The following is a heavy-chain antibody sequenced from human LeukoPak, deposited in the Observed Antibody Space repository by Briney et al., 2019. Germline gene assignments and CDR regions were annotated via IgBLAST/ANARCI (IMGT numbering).Heavy chain of an antibody. D-gene: IGHD1-1*01. J-gene: IGHJ5*02. CDR1: GYTFTSYD. CDR3: ARVNDGAGFDP. CDR2: MSPNSGNT. V-gene: IGHV1-8*01. Sequence: ASVKVSCKASGYTFTSYDINWVRQATGPGLEWMGGMSPNSGNTGYAQKFQGRVTMTRNTPISTAYMELSSLRYEDTVVYYCARVNDGAGFDPWGQGTLVTVSS.